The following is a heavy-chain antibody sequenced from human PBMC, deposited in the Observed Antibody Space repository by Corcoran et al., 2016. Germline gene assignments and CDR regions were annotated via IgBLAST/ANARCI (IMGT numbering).Heavy chain of an antibody. J-gene: IGHJ4*02. Sequence: QVQLVESGGGVVQPGRSLRLSCAASGFTFSSYGMHWVRQAPGKGLEWVAVIWYDGSNKYYADSVKGRFTISRDNSKNTLYLQMNSLRAEDTAVYYCARYPSAFTTRFFDYWGQGTLVTVSS. D-gene: IGHD3-22*01. CDR3: ARYPSAFTTRFFDY. V-gene: IGHV3-33*01. CDR1: GFTFSSYG. CDR2: IWYDGSNK.